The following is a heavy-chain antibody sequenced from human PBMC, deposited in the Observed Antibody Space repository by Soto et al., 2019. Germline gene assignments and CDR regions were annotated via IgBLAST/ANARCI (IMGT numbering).Heavy chain of an antibody. CDR2: IYPGDSDT. CDR1: GYSFTSYW. V-gene: IGHV5-51*01. J-gene: IGHJ6*02. CDR3: ATTVTTWENYYGMDV. D-gene: IGHD4-17*01. Sequence: GESLKISCKGSGYSFTSYWIGWVRQMPGKGLEWMGIIYPGDSDTRYIPSFQGQVTISADKSISTAYLQWSSLNASDTAMYYWATTVTTWENYYGMDVWGQGTTVTSP.